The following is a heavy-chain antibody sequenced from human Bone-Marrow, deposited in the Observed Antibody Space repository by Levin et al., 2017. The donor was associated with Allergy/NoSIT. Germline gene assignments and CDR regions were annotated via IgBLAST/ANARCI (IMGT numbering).Heavy chain of an antibody. J-gene: IGHJ4*02. CDR2: ITGSSSRI. CDR3: AREADFGTSGDYFDS. Sequence: GGSLRLSCVVSGFPFRAYSMNWVRQAPGKGLEWVAYITGSSSRIFYADSVRGRFTISRDNAENSLYLQMNNLRAEDTAVYYCAREADFGTSGDYFDSWGQGTLVAVSS. D-gene: IGHD4-17*01. CDR1: GFPFRAYS. V-gene: IGHV3-48*01.